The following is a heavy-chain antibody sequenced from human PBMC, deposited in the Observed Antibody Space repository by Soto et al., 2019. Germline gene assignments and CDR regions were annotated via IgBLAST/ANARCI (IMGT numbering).Heavy chain of an antibody. D-gene: IGHD3-3*01. CDR1: GFTFPKYA. CDR2: ISASGGSR. Sequence: EVQLLESGGGLVQPGGSLRLSCAASGFTFPKYAMNWVRQAPGKGLQCVSTISASGGSRYYADSVKGRFTVSRDNTIDTLWLQMNSLTADDTAIYYCAKEDGDVFKPIDNWGRGILVVVSP. V-gene: IGHV3-23*01. CDR3: AKEDGDVFKPIDN. J-gene: IGHJ4*02.